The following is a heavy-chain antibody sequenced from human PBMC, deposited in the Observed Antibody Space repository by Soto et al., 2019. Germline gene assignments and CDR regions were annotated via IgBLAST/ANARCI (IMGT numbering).Heavy chain of an antibody. D-gene: IGHD6-6*01. Sequence: SELLSLTCTVSGGSISSGGDYWSWIRQHPGKGLEWIGYIYYSGSTYYNPSLKSRVTISVDTSKNQFSLKLSSVTAADTAVYYCARDDRRAARPSYYYYMDVWGKGTTVTVSS. CDR1: GGSISSGGDY. J-gene: IGHJ6*03. CDR2: IYYSGST. V-gene: IGHV4-31*03. CDR3: ARDDRRAARPSYYYYMDV.